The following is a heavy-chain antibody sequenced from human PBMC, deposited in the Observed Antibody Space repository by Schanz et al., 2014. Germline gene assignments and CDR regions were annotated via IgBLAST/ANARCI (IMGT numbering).Heavy chain of an antibody. CDR3: AKDTGYCHGGACYCFEY. D-gene: IGHD2-8*02. V-gene: IGHV3-23*01. J-gene: IGHJ4*02. Sequence: VQLLESGGGLVQPGGSLRLSCAASGFTFRVFAMNWVRQAPGKGLEWVSIITGSGATYYADSVKGRFTISRDNSKNTLYLQMNSLRAEDTAVYYCAKDTGYCHGGACYCFEYWGLGILVTVSS. CDR1: GFTFRVFA. CDR2: ITGSGAT.